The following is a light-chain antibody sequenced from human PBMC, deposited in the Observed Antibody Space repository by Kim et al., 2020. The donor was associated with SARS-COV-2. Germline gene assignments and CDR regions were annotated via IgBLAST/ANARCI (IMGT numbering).Light chain of an antibody. Sequence: QSVLTQPPSASGTPGQRVTISCSGTTSNIGTNTVNWYQHLSGAAPKLIIYGCRQRPSGVPDRFSGSHSGTSASLAISGLQSEDEADYYCASWDDSLSGRLFGGGTQLTVL. V-gene: IGLV1-44*01. J-gene: IGLJ2*01. CDR2: GCR. CDR1: TSNIGTNT. CDR3: ASWDDSLSGRL.